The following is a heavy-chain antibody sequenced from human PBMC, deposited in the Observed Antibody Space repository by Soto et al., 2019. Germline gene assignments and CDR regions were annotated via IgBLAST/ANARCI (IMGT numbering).Heavy chain of an antibody. CDR3: ARDPSHGSGSYFDY. CDR1: GFTFSSYS. V-gene: IGHV3-21*01. CDR2: ISSSSSYI. J-gene: IGHJ4*02. D-gene: IGHD3-10*01. Sequence: GGSLRLSCAASGFTFSSYSMNWVRQAPGKGLEWVSSISSSSSYIYYADSVKGRFTISRDNAKNSLYLQMNSLRAEDTALYYCARDPSHGSGSYFDYWGQGTLVTVSS.